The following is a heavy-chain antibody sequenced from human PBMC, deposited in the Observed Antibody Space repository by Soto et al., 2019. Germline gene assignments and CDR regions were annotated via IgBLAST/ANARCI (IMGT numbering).Heavy chain of an antibody. CDR2: MNPNSGNT. Sequence: ASVKIYCKASGYTFTSYDMNGVRQATGQGLEWMGWMNPNSGNTGYAQKFQGRVTMTRDTSTSTVYMELSSLRSEDTAVYYCARDGSGYRRNNWFDPWGQGTLVTVSS. J-gene: IGHJ5*02. CDR1: GYTFTSYD. CDR3: ARDGSGYRRNNWFDP. D-gene: IGHD5-12*01. V-gene: IGHV1-8*01.